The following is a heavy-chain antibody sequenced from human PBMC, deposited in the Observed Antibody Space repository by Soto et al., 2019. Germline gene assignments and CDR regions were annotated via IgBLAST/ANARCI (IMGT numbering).Heavy chain of an antibody. D-gene: IGHD3-10*01. Sequence: PSETLSLTCTVSGGSISSGGYYWSWIRQHPGKGLGWIGYIYYSGSTYYNPSLKCRVTISVDTSKNQFSLKLSSVTAAATAVYYCARDSSRGGAYYYSYGMDVWGQGTTVTVSS. CDR2: IYYSGST. V-gene: IGHV4-31*03. CDR3: ARDSSRGGAYYYSYGMDV. J-gene: IGHJ6*02. CDR1: GGSISSGGYY.